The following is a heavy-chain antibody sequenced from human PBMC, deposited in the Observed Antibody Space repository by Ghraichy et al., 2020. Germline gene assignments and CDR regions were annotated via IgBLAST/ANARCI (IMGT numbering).Heavy chain of an antibody. CDR2: INPNSGGT. D-gene: IGHD3-22*01. CDR1: GYTFTGYY. J-gene: IGHJ3*02. Sequence: ASVKVSCKASGYTFTGYYMHWVRQAPGQGLEWMGRINPNSGGTNYAQKFQGRVTMTRDTSISTAYMELSRLRSDDTAVYYCARGGNYYDSSGYSHAFDIWGQGTMVTVSS. V-gene: IGHV1-2*06. CDR3: ARGGNYYDSSGYSHAFDI.